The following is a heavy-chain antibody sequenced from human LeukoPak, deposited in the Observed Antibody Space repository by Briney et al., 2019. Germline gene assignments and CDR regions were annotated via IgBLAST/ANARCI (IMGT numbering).Heavy chain of an antibody. CDR3: ARQHYDFWSGYYPDAFDI. Sequence: GESLKISCKGSGYSFTSYWIGWVRQMPGKGLEWMGIIYPGDSDTRYSPSFQGQVTISADKSISTAYLQWSSLKASDTAMYYCARQHYDFWSGYYPDAFDIWGQGTTVTVSS. D-gene: IGHD3-3*01. J-gene: IGHJ3*02. V-gene: IGHV5-51*01. CDR1: GYSFTSYW. CDR2: IYPGDSDT.